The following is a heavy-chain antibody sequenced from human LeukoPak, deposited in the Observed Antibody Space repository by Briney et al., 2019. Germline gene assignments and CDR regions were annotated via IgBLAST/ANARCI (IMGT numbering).Heavy chain of an antibody. V-gene: IGHV3-48*01. D-gene: IGHD3-22*01. CDR1: GFTFSSYS. CDR2: ISSSTSTI. J-gene: IGHJ4*02. Sequence: PGGSLRLSCAASGFTFSSYSMNWVRQAPGKGLEWGSYISSSTSTIYYPDSVKGRFTISRDNAKNSLYLQMNSLRAEDTAVYYCAALYDSNGYYFDYWGQGTLVTVSS. CDR3: AALYDSNGYYFDY.